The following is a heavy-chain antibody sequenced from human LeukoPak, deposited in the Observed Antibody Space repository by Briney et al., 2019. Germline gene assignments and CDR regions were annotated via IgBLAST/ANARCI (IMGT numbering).Heavy chain of an antibody. CDR2: ITQSGTT. CDR1: GFTFSSYT. J-gene: IGHJ4*02. Sequence: GGSLRLSCAASGFTFSSYTMNWVRQAPGKGLEWLSFITQSGTTYSGDSVKGRFTISRDNAKNSLYLQMNSLRADDTAVYYCAREDYDILTGYYYLDYWGQGTLVTVSS. D-gene: IGHD3-9*01. CDR3: AREDYDILTGYYYLDY. V-gene: IGHV3-48*01.